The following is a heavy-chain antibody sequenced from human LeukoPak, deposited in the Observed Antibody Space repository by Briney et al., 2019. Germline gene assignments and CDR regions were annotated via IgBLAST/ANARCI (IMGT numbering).Heavy chain of an antibody. Sequence: ASVKVSCQACGYTFTSYAMNWVRQAPGQGLEWMGWINTNTGNPTHAQGFTGRFVFSLDTSVSTAYLQISSLKAEDTAVYYCARVPLLPQQLVHDPATAAHFDYWGQGTQVTVPS. CDR2: INTNTGNP. J-gene: IGHJ4*02. CDR3: ARVPLLPQQLVHDPATAAHFDY. D-gene: IGHD6-13*01. V-gene: IGHV7-4-1*02. CDR1: GYTFTSYA.